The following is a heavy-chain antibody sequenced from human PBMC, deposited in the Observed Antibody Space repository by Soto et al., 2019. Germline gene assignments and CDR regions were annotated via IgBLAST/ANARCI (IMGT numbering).Heavy chain of an antibody. CDR3: ATGTAAPAH. Sequence: GGSLRLSGAASGFTFSNFDMSWVRQAPGKGLEWVSGISTSGGTTYYADSVKGRFTSSRDNSKNTLYLQMTSLRAEDTAVYYCATGTAAPAHWGQGTLVTVSS. V-gene: IGHV3-23*01. CDR2: ISTSGGTT. CDR1: GFTFSNFD. D-gene: IGHD6-13*01. J-gene: IGHJ1*01.